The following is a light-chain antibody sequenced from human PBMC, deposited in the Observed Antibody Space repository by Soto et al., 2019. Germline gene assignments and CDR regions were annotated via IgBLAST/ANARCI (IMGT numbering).Light chain of an antibody. CDR3: QQYNSYPLT. CDR1: QSISSW. J-gene: IGKJ4*01. Sequence: DIQMTQSPSTLSASVGDRVTITCRASQSISSWLAWYQLKPGKAPKLLIYRASTLQSGVPSRFGGSGSGTEFTLTITSLQPDDFAAYYCQQYNSYPLTFGGGTKVEIK. CDR2: RAS. V-gene: IGKV1-5*03.